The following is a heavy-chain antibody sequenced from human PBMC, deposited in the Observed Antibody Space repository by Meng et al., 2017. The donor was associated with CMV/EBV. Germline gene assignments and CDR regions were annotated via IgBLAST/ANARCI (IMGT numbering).Heavy chain of an antibody. J-gene: IGHJ4*02. CDR3: AKDVSHTVTTGLDY. Sequence: GESLKISCAASGFTFSSYAMSWVRQAPGKGLEWVSVIYSGGSSTYYADSVKGRFTISRDNSKNTLYLQMNSLRLEDTAFYYCAKDVSHTVTTGLDYWGQGTLVTVSS. CDR2: IYSGGSST. D-gene: IGHD4-11*01. CDR1: GFTFSSYA. V-gene: IGHV3-23*03.